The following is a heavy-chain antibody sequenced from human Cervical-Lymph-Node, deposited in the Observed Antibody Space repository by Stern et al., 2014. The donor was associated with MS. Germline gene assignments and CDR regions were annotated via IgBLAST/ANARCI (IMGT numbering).Heavy chain of an antibody. D-gene: IGHD6-19*01. CDR3: ARGGEVAGAVSYFDY. CDR2: LHPNNGRP. J-gene: IGHJ4*02. Sequence: VQLVQSAAEVKKPGASLKVSCTASGYTLTDHFMHWVRQAPGPGLEWLGRLHPNNGRPKYPHTFQGRVSLTRDTSSPTPYVQLSRLRPDDSACYLCARGGEVAGAVSYFDYWGQATLVTVSS. CDR1: GYTLTDHF. V-gene: IGHV1-2*06.